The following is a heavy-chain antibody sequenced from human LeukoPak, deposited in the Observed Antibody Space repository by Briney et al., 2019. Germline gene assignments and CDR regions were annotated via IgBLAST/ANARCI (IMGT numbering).Heavy chain of an antibody. Sequence: PSETLSLTCAVSGGSISSGGYSWSWIRQPPGKGLEWIGYIYYSGSTYYNPSLKSRVTISVDTSKNQFSLKLSSVTAADTAVYYCARSGVRGGVWRYFDYWGQGTLVTVSS. D-gene: IGHD3-10*01. CDR2: IYYSGST. V-gene: IGHV4-30-4*07. J-gene: IGHJ4*02. CDR1: GGSISSGGYS. CDR3: ARSGVRGGVWRYFDY.